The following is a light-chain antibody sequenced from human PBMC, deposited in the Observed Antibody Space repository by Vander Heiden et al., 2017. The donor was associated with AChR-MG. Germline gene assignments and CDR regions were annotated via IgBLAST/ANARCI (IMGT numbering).Light chain of an antibody. CDR1: SSDVGGYDY. CDR2: DVS. Sequence: QSALTQPASVSASPGQSITISCTGTSSDVGGYDYVSWYQQHPGKAPKLLIYDVSNRPSGVSNRFSGSKSASTASLTISGLQPEDEADYYCSSYTASSTLGVFGGGTKLTVL. CDR3: SSYTASSTLGV. J-gene: IGLJ2*01. V-gene: IGLV2-14*03.